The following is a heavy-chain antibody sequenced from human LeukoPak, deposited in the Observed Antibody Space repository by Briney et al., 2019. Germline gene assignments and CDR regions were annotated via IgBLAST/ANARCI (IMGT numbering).Heavy chain of an antibody. J-gene: IGHJ4*02. CDR3: ASCIAAAGTFDY. V-gene: IGHV3-7*05. CDR2: IKQDGGEK. Sequence: PGGSLRLSCAASGFTFNTFWMSWVRQAPGKGPEWVANIKQDGGEKHYVDSVKGRFTIFRDNVESSLYLQMNSLRAEDTAVYYCASCIAAAGTFDYWGQGTLVTVSS. CDR1: GFTFNTFW. D-gene: IGHD6-13*01.